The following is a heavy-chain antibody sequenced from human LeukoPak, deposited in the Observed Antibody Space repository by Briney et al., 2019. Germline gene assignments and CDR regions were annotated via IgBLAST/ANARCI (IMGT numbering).Heavy chain of an antibody. Sequence: GGSLRLSCAASGFTVSSNYMSWVRQAPGKGLEWVSVIYSGGSTYYADSVKGRFTISRDNPKNTLYLQMNSLRAEDTAVYYCARSRPRYDFWSGYYSYYYYGMDVWGQGTTVTVSS. V-gene: IGHV3-53*01. CDR2: IYSGGST. D-gene: IGHD3-3*01. J-gene: IGHJ6*02. CDR3: ARSRPRYDFWSGYYSYYYYGMDV. CDR1: GFTVSSNY.